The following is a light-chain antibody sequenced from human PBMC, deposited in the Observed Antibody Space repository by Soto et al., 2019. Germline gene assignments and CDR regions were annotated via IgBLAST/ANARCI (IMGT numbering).Light chain of an antibody. CDR2: DAS. Sequence: EIVLTQSPVTLSLSPGERATLSCRASQSINNYLAWYQQKPVQPPRLLIYDASNSATAIPVRFSGSGSGTDVSLSISSLAPEDSAVYYCQYRGIWSPGAAFGGGTKVEIK. CDR3: QYRGIWSPGAA. V-gene: IGKV3-11*01. CDR1: QSINNY. J-gene: IGKJ4*01.